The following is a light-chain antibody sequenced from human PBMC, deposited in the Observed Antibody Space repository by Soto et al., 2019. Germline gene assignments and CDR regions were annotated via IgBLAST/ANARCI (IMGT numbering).Light chain of an antibody. CDR3: HQRGNCPPS. CDR1: QSVSSF. J-gene: IGKJ3*01. CDR2: DAS. Sequence: EIVLTQSPATLSLSPGERATLSCRASQSVSSFLAWYQQNPGQPPRLLIYDASNRATGIPGRFSGSGSGTEFTLTISSLEAEDFADYYCHQRGNCPPSFVPGIKLDI. V-gene: IGKV3-11*01.